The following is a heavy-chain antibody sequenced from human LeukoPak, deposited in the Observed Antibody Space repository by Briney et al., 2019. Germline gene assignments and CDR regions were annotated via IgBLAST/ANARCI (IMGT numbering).Heavy chain of an antibody. CDR2: ISYDGSNK. CDR1: GFTFSSYA. CDR3: ARGVVPAAIPGYFDY. D-gene: IGHD2-2*02. J-gene: IGHJ4*02. Sequence: GRSLRLSCAASGFTFSSYAMHWVRQAPGKGLEWVAVISYDGSNKYYADSVKGRFTISRDNSKNTLYLQMNSLRAEDTAVYYCARGVVPAAIPGYFDYWGQGTLVTVSS. V-gene: IGHV3-30*01.